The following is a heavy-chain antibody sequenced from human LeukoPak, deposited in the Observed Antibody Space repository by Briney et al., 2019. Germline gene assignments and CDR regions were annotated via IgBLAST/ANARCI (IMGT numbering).Heavy chain of an antibody. Sequence: SEALSLTCTVSGGSIISTTYYWDWIRQPPVKGLEWIEAIYYSGSTYYYPSLDTRATISVDTSKNQFSLKLSSVTAADTAVYYCARGRHDLLGWFKDWFDPWGQGTLVTVSS. D-gene: IGHD3-10*01. J-gene: IGHJ5*02. CDR1: GGSIISTTYY. V-gene: IGHV4-39*01. CDR3: ARGRHDLLGWFKDWFDP. CDR2: IYYSGST.